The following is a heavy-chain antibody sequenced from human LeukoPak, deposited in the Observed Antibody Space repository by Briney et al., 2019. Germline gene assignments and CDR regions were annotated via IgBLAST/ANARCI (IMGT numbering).Heavy chain of an antibody. V-gene: IGHV3-23*01. CDR1: GFTFSSYA. CDR3: ASRSSGSIN. J-gene: IGHJ4*02. Sequence: PGGSLRLSCAASGFTFSSYAMSWVRQAPGKGLEWVSAIPASGGSTFYADSVKGRFTISRDNSKNSLCLQMNSLRVEDTAVYYCASRSSGSINWGQGTLDTVSS. CDR2: IPASGGST. D-gene: IGHD3-22*01.